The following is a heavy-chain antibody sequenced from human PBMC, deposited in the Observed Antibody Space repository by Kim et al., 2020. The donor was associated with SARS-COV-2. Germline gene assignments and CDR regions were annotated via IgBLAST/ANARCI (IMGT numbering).Heavy chain of an antibody. J-gene: IGHJ4*02. D-gene: IGHD3-16*01. V-gene: IGHV7-4-1*02. Sequence: ASVKVSCKASGYTFTSNPMHWVRQAPGQGLEWMGWINTNTGNPTYAQGFTGRFVFSLDTSVSTAYLHISSLKTEDTAMYYCARNKWGSSFFFDYLGQGTLVTVPS. CDR1: GYTFTSNP. CDR2: INTNTGNP. CDR3: ARNKWGSSFFFDY.